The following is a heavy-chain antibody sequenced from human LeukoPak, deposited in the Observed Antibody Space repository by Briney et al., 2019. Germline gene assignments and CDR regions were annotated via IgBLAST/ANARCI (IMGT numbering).Heavy chain of an antibody. CDR1: GFTFSSYA. D-gene: IGHD6-19*01. V-gene: IGHV3-23*01. CDR3: AKANIFYSSRWYYFDY. CDR2: ISDSGGST. Sequence: GGSLRLSCAASGFTFSSYAMSWVRQAPGEGLEWVSTISDSGGSTYYADSVQGRFTISRDNSKNTLYLQMNSLRAEDTAVYYCAKANIFYSSRWYYFDYWGQGTLVTVSS. J-gene: IGHJ4*02.